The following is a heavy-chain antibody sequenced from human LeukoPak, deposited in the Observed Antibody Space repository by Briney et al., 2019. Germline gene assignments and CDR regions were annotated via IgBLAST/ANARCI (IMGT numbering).Heavy chain of an antibody. CDR2: VSTDGTP. J-gene: IGHJ4*02. Sequence: GGSLRLSCAVSGFTFGNYAMAWVRQAPGKGLESVSSVSTDGTPYYADSVKGRFTISRDNSKNTLHLQMNSLRAEDTAVYYCATSRDTAMETGGQGTLVTVSS. CDR1: GFTFGNYA. CDR3: ATSRDTAMET. V-gene: IGHV3-23*01. D-gene: IGHD5-18*01.